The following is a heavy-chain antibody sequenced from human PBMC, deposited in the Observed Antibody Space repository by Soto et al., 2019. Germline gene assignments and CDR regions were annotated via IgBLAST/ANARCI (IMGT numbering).Heavy chain of an antibody. V-gene: IGHV4-39*01. CDR1: GGSISSSSYY. D-gene: IGHD1-1*01. CDR2: IYYSGYT. J-gene: IGHJ6*02. Sequence: SETLSLTCTVSGGSISSSSYYWGWIRQPPGKGLEWIGSIYYSGYTYYNPSLKSRVTISVDTSKNQFSLKLSSVTAADTAVYYCASQNGAGVFGYYYDMDVWGQGTTVTVSS. CDR3: ASQNGAGVFGYYYDMDV.